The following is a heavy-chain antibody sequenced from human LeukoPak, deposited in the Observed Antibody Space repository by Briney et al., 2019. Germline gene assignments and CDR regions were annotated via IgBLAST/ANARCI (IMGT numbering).Heavy chain of an antibody. CDR1: GFTFSTYG. V-gene: IGHV3-30*18. CDR3: AKDTRSPMVRGVIINYFDY. J-gene: IGHJ4*02. Sequence: GRSLRLSCAASGFTFSTYGMHCVRQAPGKGLEWVAVISYDGSNEFYADSVKGRFTISRDNSKNTLYLQMNSLKAEDTAVYYCAKDTRSPMVRGVIINYFDYWGQGTLVTVSS. CDR2: ISYDGSNE. D-gene: IGHD3-10*01.